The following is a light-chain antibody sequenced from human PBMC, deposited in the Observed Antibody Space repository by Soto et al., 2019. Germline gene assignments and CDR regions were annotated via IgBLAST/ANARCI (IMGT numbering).Light chain of an antibody. V-gene: IGLV2-23*01. J-gene: IGLJ1*01. CDR3: FSYANSRTWGSV. CDR2: EGS. Sequence: QSVLTQPASVSGSPGQSITISCIRANIDVGNYTRHSSTQQPPDRARRLIIYEGSKRRSGVSDRIFGTKYGNTVSLRTSGRQAEDEADCYCFSYANSRTWGSVVGTGTKVTV. CDR1: NIDVGNYTR.